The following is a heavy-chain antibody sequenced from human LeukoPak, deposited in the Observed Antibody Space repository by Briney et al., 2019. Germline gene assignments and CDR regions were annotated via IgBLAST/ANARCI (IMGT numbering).Heavy chain of an antibody. J-gene: IGHJ6*02. CDR1: GGSISYYY. CDR3: AREDPQTTVPEGMDV. V-gene: IGHV4-59*01. CDR2: IYYSGTT. Sequence: SETLSLTCTVSGGSISYYYWSWIRQSPGKGLEWIGYIYYSGTTNYNPSLKSRVTISVGTSKNQFSLQLRSVTAADTAVYYCAREDPQTTVPEGMDVWGQGTTVTVSS. D-gene: IGHD4-17*01.